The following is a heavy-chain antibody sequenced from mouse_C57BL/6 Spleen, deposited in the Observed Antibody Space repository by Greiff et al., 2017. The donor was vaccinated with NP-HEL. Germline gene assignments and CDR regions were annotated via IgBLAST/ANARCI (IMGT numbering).Heavy chain of an antibody. CDR1: GFTFSSYA. J-gene: IGHJ4*01. CDR3: TRVYDGYYYAMDY. Sequence: EVQRVESGEGLVKPGGSLKLSCAASGFTFSSYAMSWVRQTPEKRLEWVAYISSGGDYIYYADTVKGRFTISRDNARNTLYLQMSSLKAEDTAMYYCTRVYDGYYYAMDYWGQGTSVTVSS. V-gene: IGHV5-9-1*02. CDR2: ISSGGDYI. D-gene: IGHD2-3*01.